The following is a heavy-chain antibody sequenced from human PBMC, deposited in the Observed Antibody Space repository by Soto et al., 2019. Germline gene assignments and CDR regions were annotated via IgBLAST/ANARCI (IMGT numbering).Heavy chain of an antibody. CDR2: ISAYNGNT. D-gene: IGHD3-22*01. V-gene: IGHV1-18*01. Sequence: QVQLVQSGGEVKKPGASVKVSCKASGYTFTTYDLSWVRQAPGQGLEWMGWISAYNGNTNYAQNLQGRVTMTTDTSTSTAYMELRCLRSDDTAVYYCARVIGYYYHMDVWGQGTTVTVSS. J-gene: IGHJ6*02. CDR3: ARVIGYYYHMDV. CDR1: GYTFTTYD.